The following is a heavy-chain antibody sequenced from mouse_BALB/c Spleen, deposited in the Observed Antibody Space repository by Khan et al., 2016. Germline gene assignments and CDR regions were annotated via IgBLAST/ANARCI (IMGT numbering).Heavy chain of an antibody. CDR1: GYSITSGYY. D-gene: IGHD2-1*01. Sequence: EVQLQESGPGLVKPSQSLSLTCSVTGYSITSGYYWNWIRQFPGNKLEWMGYISYDGSNNYNPSLKNRISITRDTSKNQFFLKLNSVTTEDSATYYCEIVDGNYWYFDVWGAGTTVTVSS. V-gene: IGHV3-6*02. CDR3: EIVDGNYWYFDV. CDR2: ISYDGSN. J-gene: IGHJ1*01.